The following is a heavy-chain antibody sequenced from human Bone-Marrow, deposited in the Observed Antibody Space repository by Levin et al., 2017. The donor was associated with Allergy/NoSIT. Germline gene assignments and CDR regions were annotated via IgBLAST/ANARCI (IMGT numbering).Heavy chain of an antibody. CDR3: ARDQAEYSSGMDV. CDR2: ISVSVTSI. D-gene: IGHD6-19*01. J-gene: IGHJ6*02. Sequence: GGSLRLSCAASGFTFSAYTMNWVRQAPGKGLEWVSSISVSVTSIYYADSLKGRFTISRDDAKKILFLQMNSLTSEDTAVYYCARDQAEYSSGMDVWGRGTTVTVSS. CDR1: GFTFSAYT. V-gene: IGHV3-21*01.